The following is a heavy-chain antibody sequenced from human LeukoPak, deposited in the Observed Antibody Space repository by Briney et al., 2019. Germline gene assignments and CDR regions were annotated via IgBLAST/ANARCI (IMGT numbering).Heavy chain of an antibody. CDR3: AREPTQPLRFGEFHPFDN. CDR2: TSNSDYP. J-gene: IGHJ4*02. D-gene: IGHD3-10*01. Sequence: SSETLSLTCTVSGASIRTSEDHWTWIRQHPGKGLEWIGYTSNSDYPDSNPSLKSRVTISLDTSKNQFSLKLRSVTVADTAVYYCAREPTQPLRFGEFHPFDNWGQGTLVTVSS. CDR1: GASIRTSEDH. V-gene: IGHV4-31*03.